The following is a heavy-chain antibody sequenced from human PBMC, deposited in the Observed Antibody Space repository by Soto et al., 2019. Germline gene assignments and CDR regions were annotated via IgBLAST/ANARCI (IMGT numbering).Heavy chain of an antibody. J-gene: IGHJ5*02. CDR3: ARRVAAAGNNRFDP. V-gene: IGHV1-18*01. CDR1: GYTFTSYG. Sequence: ASVKVSCKASGYTFTSYGISWVRQAPGQGLEWMGWISAYNGNTNYAQKLQGRVTMTTDTSTSTAYMELRSLRSDDTAVYYCARRVAAAGNNRFDPWGQGTLVTVSS. D-gene: IGHD6-13*01. CDR2: ISAYNGNT.